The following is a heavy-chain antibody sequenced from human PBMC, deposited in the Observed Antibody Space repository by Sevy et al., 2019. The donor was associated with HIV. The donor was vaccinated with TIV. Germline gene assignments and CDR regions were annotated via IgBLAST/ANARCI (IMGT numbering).Heavy chain of an antibody. J-gene: IGHJ6*02. CDR2: IIPIFGTA. Sequence: ASVKVSCKASGGTFSSYAISWVRQAPGQGLEWMGGIIPIFGTANYAQKFQGRVTITADESTSTAYMELSSLRSEETAEYYCARADLGYLSSTSCYTYYYYGMDVWGQGTTVTVSS. V-gene: IGHV1-69*13. D-gene: IGHD2-2*01. CDR1: GGTFSSYA. CDR3: ARADLGYLSSTSCYTYYYYGMDV.